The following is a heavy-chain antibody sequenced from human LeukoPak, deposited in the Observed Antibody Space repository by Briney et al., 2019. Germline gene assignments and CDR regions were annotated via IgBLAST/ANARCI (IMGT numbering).Heavy chain of an antibody. V-gene: IGHV1-46*01. J-gene: IGHJ5*02. Sequence: GASVKVSCKASGYTFTSYYMHWVRQAPGQGLEWMGIINPSGGSTSYAQKFQGRVTMTRDTSTSTVYMELSSLRSEDTAVYYCARADIVVVVADGGGWFDPWGQGTLATVPS. D-gene: IGHD2-15*01. CDR1: GYTFTSYY. CDR2: INPSGGST. CDR3: ARADIVVVVADGGGWFDP.